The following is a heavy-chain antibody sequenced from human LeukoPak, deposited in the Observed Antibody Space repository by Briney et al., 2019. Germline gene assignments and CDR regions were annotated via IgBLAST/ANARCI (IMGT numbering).Heavy chain of an antibody. V-gene: IGHV4-31*03. CDR3: ARDYGSGYDY. CDR1: GGSISSGGYY. Sequence: SETLSLTCTVSGGSISSGGYYWSWIRQHPGKGLEWIGSIYYSGSTYYNPSLKSRVTISVDTSKNQFSLKLSSVTAADTAVYYCARDYGSGYDYWGQGTLVTVSS. CDR2: IYYSGST. D-gene: IGHD5-12*01. J-gene: IGHJ4*02.